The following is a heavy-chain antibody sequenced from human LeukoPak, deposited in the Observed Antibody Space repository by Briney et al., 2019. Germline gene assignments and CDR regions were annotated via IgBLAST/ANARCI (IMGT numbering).Heavy chain of an antibody. V-gene: IGHV3-7*01. CDR3: ARDTTGTGYYGMDV. Sequence: GGSLRLACAASGFTFSSYWMSWVRQAPGMGLEWVANIKQDGSEKYYVDSVKGRFTISRDNAKNSLYLQMNSLRAEDTAVYYCARDTTGTGYYGMDVWGQGTTVTVSS. D-gene: IGHD1-1*01. CDR2: IKQDGSEK. CDR1: GFTFSSYW. J-gene: IGHJ6*02.